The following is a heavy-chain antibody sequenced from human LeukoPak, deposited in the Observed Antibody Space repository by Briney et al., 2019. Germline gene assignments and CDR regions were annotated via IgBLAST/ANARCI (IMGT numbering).Heavy chain of an antibody. CDR1: GFTFSSYA. Sequence: GGSLRLSCAASGFTFSSYAMSWVRQAPGKGLEWVSAISGSGGSTYYADSVKGRFTISRDNSKNTPYLQMNSLRAEDTAVYYCAKIPYSGGWYVFDDAFDIWGQGTMVTVSS. CDR2: ISGSGGST. CDR3: AKIPYSGGWYVFDDAFDI. D-gene: IGHD6-19*01. J-gene: IGHJ3*02. V-gene: IGHV3-23*01.